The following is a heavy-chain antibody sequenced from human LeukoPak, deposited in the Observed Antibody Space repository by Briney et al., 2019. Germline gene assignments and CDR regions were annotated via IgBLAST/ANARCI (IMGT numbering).Heavy chain of an antibody. CDR3: ATSTSEGWYYGSGSYYND. Sequence: PSETLSLTCAVSGGSISSSNWWSWVRQPPGEGLEWIGEIYHSGSTNYNPSLKSRVTISVDKSKNQFSLKLSSVTAADTAVYYCATSTSEGWYYGSGSYYNDWGQGTLVTVSS. CDR1: GGSISSSNW. D-gene: IGHD3-10*01. CDR2: IYHSGST. J-gene: IGHJ4*02. V-gene: IGHV4-4*02.